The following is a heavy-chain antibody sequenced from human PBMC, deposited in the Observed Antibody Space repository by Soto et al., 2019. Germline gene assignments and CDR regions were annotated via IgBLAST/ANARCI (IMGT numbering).Heavy chain of an antibody. Sequence: PSETLSLTCILYDGFISIYYWDWIRQPPGKGLEWIGYIYYSGSTNYNPSLKSRVTISVDTSKNQFSLKLSSVAAADTAVYYCARDRGSSGYDYWGQGTLVTVSS. CDR1: DGFISIYY. CDR3: ARDRGSSGYDY. D-gene: IGHD3-22*01. CDR2: IYYSGST. V-gene: IGHV4-59*01. J-gene: IGHJ4*02.